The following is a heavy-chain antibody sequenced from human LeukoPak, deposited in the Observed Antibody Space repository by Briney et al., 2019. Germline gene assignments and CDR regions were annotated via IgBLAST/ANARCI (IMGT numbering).Heavy chain of an antibody. CDR3: ARAPYLRWDYYDSRPPGGLDY. J-gene: IGHJ4*02. CDR2: IKNDGGEK. V-gene: IGHV3-7*03. Sequence: QPGGSLRLSCVASRLTFSNYWMTWVRQAPGKGLERVANIKNDGGEKYYMESVKGRFTISRNNAKNSLYLQMNSLRAEDTALYYCARAPYLRWDYYDSRPPGGLDYWGQGTLVTVSS. CDR1: RLTFSNYW. D-gene: IGHD3-22*01.